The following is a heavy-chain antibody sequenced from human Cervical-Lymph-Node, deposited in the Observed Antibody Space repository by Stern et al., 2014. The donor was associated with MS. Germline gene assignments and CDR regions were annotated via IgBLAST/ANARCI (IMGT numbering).Heavy chain of an antibody. V-gene: IGHV1-46*01. CDR3: ARDLGTTPSLRY. Sequence: QLVQSGAEVKKPGASVNVSCRASGYAFTSYYIHWVRQAPGQGLEWMGIINPSGGSTHYAQKFQGRVTMTRGTSTSTVYMELSTLRSEDTATYYCARDLGTTPSLRYWGQGTLVTVSS. CDR1: GYAFTSYY. D-gene: IGHD1-7*01. J-gene: IGHJ4*02. CDR2: INPSGGST.